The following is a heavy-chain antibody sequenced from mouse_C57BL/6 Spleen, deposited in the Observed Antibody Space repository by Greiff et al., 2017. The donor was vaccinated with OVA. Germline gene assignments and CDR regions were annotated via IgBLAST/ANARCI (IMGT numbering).Heavy chain of an antibody. CDR2: IDPSDSYT. CDR3: ARGDGNYWCAY. V-gene: IGHV1-50*01. D-gene: IGHD2-1*01. CDR1: GYTFTSYW. Sequence: QVQLQQPGAELVKPGASVKLSCKASGYTFTSYWMQWVKQRPGQGLEWIGEIDPSDSYTNYNQKFKGKATLTVDTSSSTAYMQLSSLTSEDSAVYYCARGDGNYWCAYWGQGTLVTVSA. J-gene: IGHJ3*01.